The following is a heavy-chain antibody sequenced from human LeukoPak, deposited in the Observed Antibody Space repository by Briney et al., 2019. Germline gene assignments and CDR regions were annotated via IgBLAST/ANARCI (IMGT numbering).Heavy chain of an antibody. D-gene: IGHD3-9*01. Sequence: PGGSLRLSCAGSGFTVSSNYMSWVRQAPGKGLEWVPVIYSAGDTYYANSVKGRFTISRDNSKNTLYLQMNSLRAEDTAVYYCAREAGDILTGGYIDVWGKGTTVTVSS. V-gene: IGHV3-66*02. CDR1: GFTVSSNY. CDR3: AREAGDILTGGYIDV. CDR2: IYSAGDT. J-gene: IGHJ6*03.